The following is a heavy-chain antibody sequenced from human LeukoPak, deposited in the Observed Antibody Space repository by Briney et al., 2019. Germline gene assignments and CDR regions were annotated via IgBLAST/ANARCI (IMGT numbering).Heavy chain of an antibody. Sequence: GGSLRLSCAASGFTFSSYEMNWVRQAPGKGLEWVSVIYVGANTYYADSVKGRFTISRDNSKNTLYLQMNSLRAEDTAVYYCARDTYFDFWGQGTLVTVSS. J-gene: IGHJ4*02. V-gene: IGHV3-66*01. CDR2: IYVGANT. CDR3: ARDTYFDF. CDR1: GFTFSSYE.